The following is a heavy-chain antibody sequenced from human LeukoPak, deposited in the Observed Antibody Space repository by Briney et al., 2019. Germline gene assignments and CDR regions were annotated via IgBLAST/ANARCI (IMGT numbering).Heavy chain of an antibody. D-gene: IGHD4-23*01. CDR2: LSWNSGSV. J-gene: IGHJ3*02. CDR1: GFTCDDYA. CDR3: ARDDGGNFNDAFDI. V-gene: IGHV3-9*01. Sequence: PGGSLRFSGAASGFTCDDYAMHWVRQAPGKGLEWVSGLSWNSGSVGYADSVKGRFTISRDNATNSLYLQMNSLRAEDTAVYYCARDDGGNFNDAFDIWGQGTMVTVSS.